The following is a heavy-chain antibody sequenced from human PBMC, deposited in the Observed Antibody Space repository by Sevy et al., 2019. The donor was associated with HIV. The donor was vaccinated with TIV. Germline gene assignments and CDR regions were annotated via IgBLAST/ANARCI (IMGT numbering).Heavy chain of an antibody. CDR2: INAGNGNT. V-gene: IGHV1-3*01. D-gene: IGHD3-3*01. CDR1: GYTFTSYA. J-gene: IGHJ6*02. CDR3: ARASLYYDFWSGYYTGYYYGMDV. Sequence: TSVKVSCKASGYTFTSYAMHWVRQAPGQRLEWMGWINAGNGNTKYSQKFQGRVTITRDTSASTAYMELSSLRSEDKAVYYCARASLYYDFWSGYYTGYYYGMDVWGQGTTVTVSS.